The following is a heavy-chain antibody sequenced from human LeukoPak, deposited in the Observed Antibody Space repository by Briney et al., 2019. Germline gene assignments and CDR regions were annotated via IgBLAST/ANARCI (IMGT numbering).Heavy chain of an antibody. V-gene: IGHV3-23*01. J-gene: IGHJ4*02. D-gene: IGHD3-22*01. CDR3: AKYYYDGTGSNLFDY. CDR2: ISGSGGST. Sequence: PGGSLRLSCAASGFTFSSYAMSWVRQAPGKGLEWVSAISGSGGSTYYADSVKGRFTISRDNSKNTLYLQMNSLRAEDRAVYYCAKYYYDGTGSNLFDYWGQGTLVTVSS. CDR1: GFTFSSYA.